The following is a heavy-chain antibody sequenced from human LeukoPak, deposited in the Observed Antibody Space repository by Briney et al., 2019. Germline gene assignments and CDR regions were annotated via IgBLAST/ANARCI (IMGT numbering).Heavy chain of an antibody. CDR2: IRYDGSNK. Sequence: GGSLRLSCAASGFTFSSHGMHWVRQTPAKGLEWVAFIRYDGSNKYYADSVKGRFIISRDNSKKTLFLQMNSLRPEDTAVYSCAKGGKYDILTGYRRSRLLGDFWGQGTLVTASS. D-gene: IGHD3-9*01. CDR3: AKGGKYDILTGYRRSRLLGDF. J-gene: IGHJ4*02. CDR1: GFTFSSHG. V-gene: IGHV3-30*02.